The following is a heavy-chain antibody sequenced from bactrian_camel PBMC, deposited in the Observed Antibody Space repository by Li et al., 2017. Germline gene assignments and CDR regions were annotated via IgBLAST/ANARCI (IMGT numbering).Heavy chain of an antibody. J-gene: IGHJ4*01. Sequence: HVQLVESGGGSVQPGGSLSLSCSASGYRFSSGRVAWFRQAPGKEREGVVALASDGSTWHADSVKGRFTVSRDDAKNTVYLQMNGLTPEDTAMYYCAGGQRNQYVEFPLRAPEYTYWGQGTQVTVS. V-gene: IGHV3S53*01. CDR2: LASDGST. D-gene: IGHD7*01. CDR3: AGGQRNQYVEFPLRAPEYTY. CDR1: GYRFSSGR.